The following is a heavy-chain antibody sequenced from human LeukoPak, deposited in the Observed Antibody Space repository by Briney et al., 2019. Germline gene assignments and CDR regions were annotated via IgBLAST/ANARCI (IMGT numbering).Heavy chain of an antibody. Sequence: GSSVKVSCKASGDTFNSVALSRVRLAPGQGLEWMGGIIPIFGTANYAQRFLGRVTITSDESTSTAYMEINSLTSEDTAVYYCARLSDPSKSPGPLDIWGKGTTVTVSS. D-gene: IGHD4-11*01. CDR1: GDTFNSVA. CDR3: ARLSDPSKSPGPLDI. J-gene: IGHJ6*04. CDR2: IIPIFGTA. V-gene: IGHV1-69*01.